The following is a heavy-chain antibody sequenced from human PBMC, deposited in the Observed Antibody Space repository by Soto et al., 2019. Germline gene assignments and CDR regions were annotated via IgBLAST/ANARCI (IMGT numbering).Heavy chain of an antibody. V-gene: IGHV3-30*18. CDR3: ANLWFGELLPFDY. CDR1: GFTFSSYG. J-gene: IGHJ4*02. Sequence: PGGSLRLSCAASGFTFSSYGMHWVCQAPGKGLEWVAVISYDGSNKYYADSVKGRFTISRDNSKNTLYLQMNSLRAEDTAVYYCANLWFGELLPFDYWGQGTLVTVSS. CDR2: ISYDGSNK. D-gene: IGHD3-10*01.